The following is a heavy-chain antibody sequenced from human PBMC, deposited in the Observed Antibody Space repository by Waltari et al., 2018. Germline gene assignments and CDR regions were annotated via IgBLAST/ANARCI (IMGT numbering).Heavy chain of an antibody. CDR2: ISYDGNHK. V-gene: IGHV3-30*04. CDR1: GFTFSSYG. J-gene: IGHJ4*02. CDR3: ARDRDYFDY. Sequence: QVQLVESGGGVVQPGRSLRLSCAASGFTFSSYGMHWVRQAPGKGLVGVALISYDGNHKFYADSVKGRFTISRDNSQNTLYLQMDSLRTDDAAVYYCARDRDYFDYWGQGTLVTVSS.